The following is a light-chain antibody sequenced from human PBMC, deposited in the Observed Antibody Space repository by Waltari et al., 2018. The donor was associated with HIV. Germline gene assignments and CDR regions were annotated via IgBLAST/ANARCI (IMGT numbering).Light chain of an antibody. Sequence: DIVMTQSPDSLAVSLGGRAPITRKSSQSVLSSSNNKNHLAWYQQKPGQPPKLLFYWASIREVGVPDRFTGSGSGTIFNLTVSSLQADDVAVYYCQQFFSFPRTFGQGTKVEI. V-gene: IGKV4-1*01. CDR1: QSVLSSSNNKNH. J-gene: IGKJ1*01. CDR3: QQFFSFPRT. CDR2: WAS.